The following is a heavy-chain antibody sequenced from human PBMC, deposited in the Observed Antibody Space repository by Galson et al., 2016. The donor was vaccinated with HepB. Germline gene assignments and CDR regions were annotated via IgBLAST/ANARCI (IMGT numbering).Heavy chain of an antibody. CDR3: ARDFQFGSVSNGY. CDR2: VSFDGSKK. J-gene: IGHJ4*02. V-gene: IGHV3-30*04. CDR1: GYSFSGYA. Sequence: SLRLSCAASGYSFSGYAMYWVRQAPGKGLEWVALVSFDGSKKFYADSVQGRFTISKDNAKNTLYLQMSSLRAEDTAVYYCARDFQFGSVSNGYWGQGTLVTVSS. D-gene: IGHD3-10*01.